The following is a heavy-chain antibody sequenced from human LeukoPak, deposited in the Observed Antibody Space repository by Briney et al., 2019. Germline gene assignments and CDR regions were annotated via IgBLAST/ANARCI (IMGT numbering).Heavy chain of an antibody. CDR2: INHSGST. D-gene: IGHD1-26*01. CDR3: ARGGGYYYGMDV. Sequence: SETLSLTCAVYGGSFSGYYWSWIRQPPGKGLEWIGEINHSGSTNYNPSLKRRVTISVDTSKNQFSLKLSSVTAADTAVYYCARGGGYYYGMDVWGQGTTVTVSS. V-gene: IGHV4-34*01. J-gene: IGHJ6*02. CDR1: GGSFSGYY.